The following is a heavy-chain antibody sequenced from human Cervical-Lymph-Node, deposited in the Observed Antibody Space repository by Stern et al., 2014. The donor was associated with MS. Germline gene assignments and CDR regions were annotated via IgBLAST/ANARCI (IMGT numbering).Heavy chain of an antibody. CDR3: ARDFRTMIDYYGMDV. D-gene: IGHD3-22*01. Sequence: VQLVESGAEVKKPGASVKVCCKASGYTFTSYGISWVRQAPGQGLEWMGWISAYNGNTNYAQKLQGRVTMTTDTSTSTAYMELRSLRSDDTAVYYCARDFRTMIDYYGMDVWGQGTTVTVSS. V-gene: IGHV1-18*01. CDR2: ISAYNGNT. J-gene: IGHJ6*02. CDR1: GYTFTSYG.